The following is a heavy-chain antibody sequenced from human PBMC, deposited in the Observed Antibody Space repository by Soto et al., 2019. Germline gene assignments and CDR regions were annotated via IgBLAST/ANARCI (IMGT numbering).Heavy chain of an antibody. CDR1: GGAVSDYD. D-gene: IGHD1-26*01. CDR3: ARASLGPGYSAGEGLFDP. V-gene: IGHV1-69*06. Sequence: QVHLVQSGAEVKKPGTSVRVSCKASGGAVSDYDIAWVRQAPGQGPEWMGGIIPSFGTANYAQTFLGRVTMTADKSTNTAYLERNSLTYEDTVVYYCARASLGPGYSAGEGLFDPWGQGTLVTVSS. J-gene: IGHJ5*02. CDR2: IIPSFGTA.